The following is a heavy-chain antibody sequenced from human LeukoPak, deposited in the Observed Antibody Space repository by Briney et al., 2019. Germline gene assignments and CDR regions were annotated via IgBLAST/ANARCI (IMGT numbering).Heavy chain of an antibody. CDR3: ARGDYDSSGYAFDI. CDR2: ISPYNAYT. Sequence: ASVKVSCKASGYTFTTYGFTWVRQAPGQGLEWMGWISPYNAYTNYAQKLQGRVTMTTDTSTSTAYMELRSLRSDDTAVYYCARGDYDSSGYAFDIWGQGTMVTVSS. J-gene: IGHJ3*02. D-gene: IGHD3-22*01. V-gene: IGHV1-18*01. CDR1: GYTFTTYG.